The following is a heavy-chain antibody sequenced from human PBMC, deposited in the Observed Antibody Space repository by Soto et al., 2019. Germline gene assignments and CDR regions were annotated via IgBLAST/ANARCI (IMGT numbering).Heavy chain of an antibody. Sequence: PGGSLRLSCAASGFTFDDYAMSWVRQAPGKGLEWVSGLNWNGGTTTYADSVKGRFTISRDNAKNSLYLQMNSLRAEDTALYYCVGGRGEHPGLLASRARGTSDTVSS. J-gene: IGHJ4*02. CDR2: LNWNGGTT. D-gene: IGHD3-3*01. CDR1: GFTFDDYA. V-gene: IGHV3-20*04. CDR3: VGGRGEHPGLLAS.